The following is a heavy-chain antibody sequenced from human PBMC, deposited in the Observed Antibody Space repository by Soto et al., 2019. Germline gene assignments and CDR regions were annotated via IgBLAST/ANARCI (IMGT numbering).Heavy chain of an antibody. J-gene: IGHJ6*02. D-gene: IGHD6-19*01. CDR2: ISSDGSNR. Sequence: VQLVESGGGVVQPGRSLRLSCAASRFNFDSYGMHWVRQAPGKGLEWVSLISSDGSNRYSADSVKGRFTISRDNSKSMLYLQINSLTAEDTAIYYCAKDRPRSSGSKQYYALDVWGQGTTVTVSS. CDR1: RFNFDSYG. V-gene: IGHV3-33*05. CDR3: AKDRPRSSGSKQYYALDV.